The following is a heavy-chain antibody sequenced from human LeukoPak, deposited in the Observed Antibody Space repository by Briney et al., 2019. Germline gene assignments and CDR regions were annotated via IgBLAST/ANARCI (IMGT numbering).Heavy chain of an antibody. CDR1: GDSISGYS. Sequence: PSETLSLTCTVSGDSISGYSWSWIRQPPGGGLEWIGYIYYSGDTAYNPSLKSRVTMSVDTSKRQLSLMLRSVTTADTAVYYCARGPYGASTSKWFDPWGQGILVIVAS. J-gene: IGHJ5*02. CDR3: ARGPYGASTSKWFDP. D-gene: IGHD4-17*01. V-gene: IGHV4-59*01. CDR2: IYYSGDT.